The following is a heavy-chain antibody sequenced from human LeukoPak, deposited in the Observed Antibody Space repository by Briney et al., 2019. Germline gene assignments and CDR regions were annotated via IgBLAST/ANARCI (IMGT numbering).Heavy chain of an antibody. CDR3: ARDNEGFDY. D-gene: IGHD1-1*01. Sequence: PGRSLRLSCAASGFTFNSYAMHWVRQAPGKGLEWVAVISYDGSNKYYADSVKGRFTISRDNSKNTLYLQMNSLRAEDTAVYYCARDNEGFDYWGQGTLVTVSS. J-gene: IGHJ4*02. CDR2: ISYDGSNK. CDR1: GFTFNSYA. V-gene: IGHV3-30-3*01.